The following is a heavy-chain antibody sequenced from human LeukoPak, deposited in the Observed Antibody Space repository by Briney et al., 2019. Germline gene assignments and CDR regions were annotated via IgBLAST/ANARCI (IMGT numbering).Heavy chain of an antibody. CDR3: AKDFERYDIRPYMDV. Sequence: GGSLRLSCAASGFTFSSYGMHWVRQAPGKGLEWVAFIRYDGSNKYYADSVKGRFTISRDNSKNTLYLQMNSLRAEDTAVYYCAKDFERYDIRPYMDVWGKGTTVTISS. J-gene: IGHJ6*03. CDR1: GFTFSSYG. D-gene: IGHD3-9*01. V-gene: IGHV3-30*02. CDR2: IRYDGSNK.